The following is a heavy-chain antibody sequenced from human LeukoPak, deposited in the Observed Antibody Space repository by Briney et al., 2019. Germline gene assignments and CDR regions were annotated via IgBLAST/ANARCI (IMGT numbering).Heavy chain of an antibody. J-gene: IGHJ4*02. CDR3: ARDAGVTPGDY. CDR1: GYTFTSYY. V-gene: IGHV1-46*01. D-gene: IGHD4-23*01. CDR2: INPSGGST. Sequence: GASVKVSCKASGYTFTSYYMHWVRQAPGQGLEWMGIINPSGGSTSYAQKFQGRVTMTSDTSTSTVYMELSSLRSEDTAVYYCARDAGVTPGDYWGQGTLVTVSS.